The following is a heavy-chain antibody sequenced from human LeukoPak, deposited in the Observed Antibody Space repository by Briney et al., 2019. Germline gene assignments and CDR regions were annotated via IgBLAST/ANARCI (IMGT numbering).Heavy chain of an antibody. J-gene: IGHJ4*02. CDR1: GFTFSSYA. CDR3: AKSIWFGELEFDY. V-gene: IGHV3-23*01. CDR2: ISGSGGST. Sequence: PGGPLRLSCAASGFTFSSYAMSWVRQAPGKGLEWVSAISGSGGSTYYADSVKGRFTISRDNSKNTLYLQMNSLRAEDTAVYYCAKSIWFGELEFDYWGQGTLVTVSS. D-gene: IGHD3-10*01.